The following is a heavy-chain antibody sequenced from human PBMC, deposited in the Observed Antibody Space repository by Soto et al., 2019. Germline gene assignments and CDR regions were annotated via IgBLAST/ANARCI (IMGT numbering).Heavy chain of an antibody. CDR3: ARMVVRGVIKDYYYGMDV. CDR1: GGSFSGYY. V-gene: IGHV4-34*01. D-gene: IGHD3-10*01. J-gene: IGHJ6*02. Sequence: SETLSLTCAVYGGSFSGYYWSWIRQPPGKGLEWIGEINHSGSTNYNPSLKSRVTISVDTSKNQFSLKLSSVTAADTAVYYCARMVVRGVIKDYYYGMDVWGQGTTVTVSS. CDR2: INHSGST.